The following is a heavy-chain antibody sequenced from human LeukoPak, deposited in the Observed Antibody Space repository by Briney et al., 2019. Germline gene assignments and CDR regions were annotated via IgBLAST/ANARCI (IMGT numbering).Heavy chain of an antibody. V-gene: IGHV3-21*01. CDR2: ISSSSSYI. D-gene: IGHD4-17*01. J-gene: IGHJ4*02. CDR1: GFTFSSYS. Sequence: GGSLRLSCAASGFTFSSYSMNWVRQAPGKGLEWVSSISSSSSYIYYADSVKGRFTISRDNSKNTLYLQMNSLRAEDTAVYYCAHLTTVTSYYFDYWGQGTLVTVSS. CDR3: AHLTTVTSYYFDY.